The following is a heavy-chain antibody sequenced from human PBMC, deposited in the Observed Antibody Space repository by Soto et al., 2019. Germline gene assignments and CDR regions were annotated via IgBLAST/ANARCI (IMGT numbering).Heavy chain of an antibody. Sequence: PGGSLRLSCAASGFTFSSYAMSWVRQAPGKGLEWVSAISGSGGSTYYADSVKGRFTISRDNSKNTLYLQMNSLRAEDTAVYYCAKRDILTGYYTPGAFDIWGQGTMVTVSS. J-gene: IGHJ3*02. CDR3: AKRDILTGYYTPGAFDI. CDR1: GFTFSSYA. CDR2: ISGSGGST. D-gene: IGHD3-9*01. V-gene: IGHV3-23*01.